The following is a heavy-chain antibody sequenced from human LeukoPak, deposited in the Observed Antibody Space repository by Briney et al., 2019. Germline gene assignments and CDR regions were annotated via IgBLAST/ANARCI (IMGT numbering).Heavy chain of an antibody. CDR3: ASYQVGATSGFDY. CDR1: GGSISSRSYY. Sequence: SETLSLTCTVSGGSISSRSYYWGWIRQPPGKGLEWIGNIYCSGSTYYNPSLKSRVTISVDTSKNQFSLKLSSVTATDTAVYYCASYQVGATSGFDYWGQGTLVTVSS. J-gene: IGHJ4*02. D-gene: IGHD1-26*01. CDR2: IYCSGST. V-gene: IGHV4-39*01.